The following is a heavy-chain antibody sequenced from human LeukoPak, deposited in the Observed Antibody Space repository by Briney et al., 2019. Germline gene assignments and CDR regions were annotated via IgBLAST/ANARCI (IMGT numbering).Heavy chain of an antibody. CDR2: IIPIFGTA. CDR1: GGTFSSDA. V-gene: IGHV1-69*06. Sequence: SAKVSFKASGGTFSSDAISWVRQAPGQGLEWLGGIIPIFGTAYYAQKFQGRVTITADRSTSTAYMELSRLRSEDTAVYYCAREGSGSYYSYWGQGTLVTVSS. D-gene: IGHD3-10*01. J-gene: IGHJ4*02. CDR3: AREGSGSYYSY.